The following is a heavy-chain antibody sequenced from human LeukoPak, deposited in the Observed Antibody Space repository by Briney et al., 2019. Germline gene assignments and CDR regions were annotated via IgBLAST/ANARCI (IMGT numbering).Heavy chain of an antibody. J-gene: IGHJ3*02. CDR1: GYTFTGYY. Sequence: ASVKVSCKASGYTFTGYYMHWVRQAPGQGLEWMGIINPSGGSTSYAQKFQGRVTMTRDTSTSTVYMGLSSLRSEDTAVYYCARDRGSGIDAFDIWGQGTMVTVSS. V-gene: IGHV1-46*01. D-gene: IGHD3-10*01. CDR3: ARDRGSGIDAFDI. CDR2: INPSGGST.